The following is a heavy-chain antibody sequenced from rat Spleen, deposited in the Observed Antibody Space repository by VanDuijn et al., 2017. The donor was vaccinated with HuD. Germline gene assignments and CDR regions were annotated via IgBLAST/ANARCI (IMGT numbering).Heavy chain of an antibody. CDR1: GFTFNNYW. CDR2: ISYGGGGT. J-gene: IGHJ2*01. CDR3: ARHTPFNYGTVGDY. D-gene: IGHD1-11*01. Sequence: EVQLVESGGGLVQPGRSLKLSCVASGFTFNNYWMTWIRQAPGKGLEWVASISYGGGGTYYPDSVKGRFTISRDNAKSTLYLQMDSLRSEDTATYYCARHTPFNYGTVGDYWGQGVMVTVSS. V-gene: IGHV5-31*01.